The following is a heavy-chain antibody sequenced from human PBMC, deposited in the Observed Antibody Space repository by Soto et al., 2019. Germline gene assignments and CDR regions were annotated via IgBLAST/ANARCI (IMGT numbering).Heavy chain of an antibody. V-gene: IGHV4-34*01. CDR1: CGSFSGYY. Sequence: SETLSLTCAVYCGSFSGYYWSWIRQPPGKGLYCIGEINHSGITNXXPSLKSRXXISVDTSKNHXSLKLXPVTAAYTAVYYCARGLDAVDIWVQGTMVTVSS. CDR2: INHSGIT. J-gene: IGHJ3*02. CDR3: ARGLDAVDI.